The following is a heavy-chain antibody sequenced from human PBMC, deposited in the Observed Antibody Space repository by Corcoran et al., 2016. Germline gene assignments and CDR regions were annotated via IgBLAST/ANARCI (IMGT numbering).Heavy chain of an antibody. CDR1: GYTFTGYY. Sequence: QVQLVQSGAEVKKPGASVKVSCKASGYTFTGYYMHWVRQAPGQGLEWMGWINPNSGGTNYAQKFQGRVTMTRDTSISTAFMELSRLRSDDTAVYYCARVIAVATKYYYYGMDVWGQGTTVTVSS. D-gene: IGHD6-19*01. V-gene: IGHV1-2*02. CDR3: ARVIAVATKYYYYGMDV. CDR2: INPNSGGT. J-gene: IGHJ6*02.